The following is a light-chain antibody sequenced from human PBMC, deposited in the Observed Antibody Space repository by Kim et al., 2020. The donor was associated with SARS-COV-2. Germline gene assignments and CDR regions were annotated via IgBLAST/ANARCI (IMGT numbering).Light chain of an antibody. V-gene: IGKV2-28*01. CDR2: LHS. Sequence: PSSITCRSCQSLLHRNVYNCLNCYLQKPGQPPQLLFYLHSTRATGVPDSFSGRGSGPDFPLQISRVEAEEVGVYYCIKAIQSPPTFGQGAKV. J-gene: IGKJ1*01. CDR3: IKAIQSPPT. CDR1: QSLLHRNVYNC.